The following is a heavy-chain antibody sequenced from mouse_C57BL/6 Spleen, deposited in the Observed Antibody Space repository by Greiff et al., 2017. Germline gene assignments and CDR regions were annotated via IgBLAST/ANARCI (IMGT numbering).Heavy chain of an antibody. CDR3: ARDSHEGFAY. CDR1: GFTFSSYA. V-gene: IGHV5-4*01. D-gene: IGHD6-1*01. CDR2: ISDGGSYT. Sequence: EVMSVESGGGLVKPGGSLKLSCAASGFTFSSYAMSWVRRTPEKRLEWVATISDGGSYTYYPDNVKGRFTISRDNAKNNLYLQMSHLKSEDTAMYYCARDSHEGFAYWGQGTLVTVSA. J-gene: IGHJ3*01.